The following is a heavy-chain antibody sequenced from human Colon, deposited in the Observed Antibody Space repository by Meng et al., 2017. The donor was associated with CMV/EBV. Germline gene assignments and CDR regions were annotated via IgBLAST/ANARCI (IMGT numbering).Heavy chain of an antibody. Sequence: VPVVESGGYVVQPRQSLTLSGADSRFTVSSTHMSWVRQTPGKGLEWFSVIYSGGSTFYADSVKGIFTISRDTSKNTLYLQMNSLSAEDTAVYYCARGYTGTSSWGQGTLVTVSS. CDR3: ARGYTGTSS. CDR2: IYSGGST. V-gene: IGHV3-66*01. CDR1: RFTVSSTH. J-gene: IGHJ4*02. D-gene: IGHD1-26*01.